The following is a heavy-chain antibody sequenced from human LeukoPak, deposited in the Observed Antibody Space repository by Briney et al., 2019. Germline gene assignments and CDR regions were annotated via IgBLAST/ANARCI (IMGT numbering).Heavy chain of an antibody. Sequence: GGSLRLSCAASGFIFSSYSMNWVRQAPGKGLEWVSYISTTGSTIYYADSVKGRFTISRENAKNSLSLQMNSLRAEDTAVYYCVRQQTPHGNFDYWGQGTLVTVSS. CDR2: ISTTGSTI. V-gene: IGHV3-48*01. D-gene: IGHD1-26*01. CDR3: VRQQTPHGNFDY. J-gene: IGHJ4*02. CDR1: GFIFSSYS.